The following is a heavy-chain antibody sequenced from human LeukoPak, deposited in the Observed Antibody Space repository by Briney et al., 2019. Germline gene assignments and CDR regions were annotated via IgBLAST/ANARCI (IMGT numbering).Heavy chain of an antibody. CDR3: AILMPDTSVASAYYEPGSDT. Sequence: SETLSLTCTASGASINNGDYYWTSLRQPPGKGLEWIGYIYYTGSTYYNPSLKSRVTISIDTSKNQFSLKLTSVTAADTAVYYCAILMPDTSVASAYYEPGSDTWGHGTLVTVSS. D-gene: IGHD3-3*01. V-gene: IGHV4-30-4*08. CDR1: GASINNGDYY. J-gene: IGHJ5*01. CDR2: IYYTGST.